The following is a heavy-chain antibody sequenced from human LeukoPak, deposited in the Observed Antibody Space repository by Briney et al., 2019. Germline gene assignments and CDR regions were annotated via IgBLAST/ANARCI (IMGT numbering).Heavy chain of an antibody. CDR1: GFPFSSYA. CDR3: AKVIAVAGLGAFDI. Sequence: GGSLRLSCSASGFPFSSYAMHWVRQAPGKGLEYVSAISDSGGSTYYADSVKGRFTISRDNSKNTLYLQMNSLRAEDTAVYYCAKVIAVAGLGAFDIWGQGTMVTVSS. D-gene: IGHD6-19*01. V-gene: IGHV3-64*04. CDR2: ISDSGGST. J-gene: IGHJ3*02.